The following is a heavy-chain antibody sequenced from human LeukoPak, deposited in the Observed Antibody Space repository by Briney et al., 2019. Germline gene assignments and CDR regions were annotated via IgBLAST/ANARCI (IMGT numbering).Heavy chain of an antibody. V-gene: IGHV2-5*02. CDR1: GFSLSTSGVG. CDR2: IYWDDDK. CDR3: AHTDTYRSGYYSNWFDP. Sequence: SGPTLVKSTQTLTLTCTFSGFSLSTSGVGVGWIRQPPGKALEWLALIYWDDDKRYSPSLKSRLTITKDTSKNQVVLTMTNMDPVDTATYYCAHTDTYRSGYYSNWFDPWGQGTLVTVSS. J-gene: IGHJ5*02. D-gene: IGHD3-22*01.